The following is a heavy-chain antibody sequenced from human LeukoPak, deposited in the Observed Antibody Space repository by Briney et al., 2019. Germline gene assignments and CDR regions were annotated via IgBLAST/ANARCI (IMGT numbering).Heavy chain of an antibody. D-gene: IGHD3-10*01. CDR2: IKQDGSEK. J-gene: IGHJ5*02. CDR3: AGDFVGKGNWFDP. Sequence: TGGSLRLSCAASGFTFSSYWMSWVRQAPGKGLEWVANIKQDGSEKYYVDSVKGRFTISRDNAKNSLYLQMNSLRAEDTAVYYCAGDFVGKGNWFDPWGQGTLVTVSS. CDR1: GFTFSSYW. V-gene: IGHV3-7*01.